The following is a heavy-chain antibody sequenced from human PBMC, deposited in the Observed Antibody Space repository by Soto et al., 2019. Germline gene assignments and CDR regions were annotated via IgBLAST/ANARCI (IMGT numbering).Heavy chain of an antibody. CDR3: ARGGSSPWTYYFDF. Sequence: PSQTLSLTCATSGDSVSSSSAAWNWVRQSPSRGLEWLGRTKYRSKWYNYYATSVKSRIIINPDPSRNQFSLQLNSVTPEDTAVYYCARGGSSPWTYYFDFGGQGIRVTVSS. CDR1: GDSVSSSSAA. CDR2: TKYRSKWYN. V-gene: IGHV6-1*01. D-gene: IGHD6-13*01. J-gene: IGHJ4*02.